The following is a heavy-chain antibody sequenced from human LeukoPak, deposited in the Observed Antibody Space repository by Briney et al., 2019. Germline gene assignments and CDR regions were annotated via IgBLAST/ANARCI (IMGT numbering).Heavy chain of an antibody. Sequence: GGSLRLSCTVSGFTVGNNYMSWVRQAPGKGLEWVALMYSRGSSHYADSVRGRFTISRDSSKNTVYLQMNSLTAEDTAVYYCARKGGYSSGYYYWGQGTLVTVSS. D-gene: IGHD3-22*01. CDR2: MYSRGSS. CDR3: ARKGGYSSGYYY. V-gene: IGHV3-66*02. CDR1: GFTVGNNY. J-gene: IGHJ4*02.